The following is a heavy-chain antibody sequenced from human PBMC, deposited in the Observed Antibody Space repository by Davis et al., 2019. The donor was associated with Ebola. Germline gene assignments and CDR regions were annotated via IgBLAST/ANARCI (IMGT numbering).Heavy chain of an antibody. CDR3: AGGWYYFDY. CDR1: GFTFSNAW. V-gene: IGHV3-30*03. CDR2: ISSDGSTK. J-gene: IGHJ4*02. D-gene: IGHD6-19*01. Sequence: GESLKISCAASGFTFSNAWMSWARQAPGKGLEWVAVISSDGSTKYYANSVKGRFTISRDNSKNTLYLQMNSLRAEDTALYYCAGGWYYFDYCGQGTLVTVSS.